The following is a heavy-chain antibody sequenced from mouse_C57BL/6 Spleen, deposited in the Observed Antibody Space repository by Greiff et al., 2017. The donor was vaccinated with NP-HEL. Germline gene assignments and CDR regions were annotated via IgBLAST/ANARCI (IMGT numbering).Heavy chain of an antibody. CDR1: GYSITSGYY. CDR2: ISYDGSN. CDR3: ARDYYGSSYWYFDV. Sequence: EVQRAESGPGLVKPSQSLSLTCSVTGYSITSGYYWNWIRQFPGNKLEWMGYISYDGSNNYNPSLKNRISITRDTSKNQFFLKLNSVTTEDTATYYCARDYYGSSYWYFDVWGTGTTVTVSS. D-gene: IGHD1-1*01. V-gene: IGHV3-6*01. J-gene: IGHJ1*03.